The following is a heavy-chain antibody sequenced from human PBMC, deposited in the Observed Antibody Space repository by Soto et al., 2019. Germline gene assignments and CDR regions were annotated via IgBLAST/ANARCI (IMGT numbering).Heavy chain of an antibody. CDR2: IYHSGST. CDR3: ARGRGPHDY. V-gene: IGHV4-30-2*01. D-gene: IGHD2-15*01. CDR1: GGSISGGGYS. J-gene: IGHJ4*02. Sequence: SETLSLTCAVSGGSISGGGYSWSWIRQPPGKGLEWIGYIYHSGSTYYNPSLKSRVTISVDRSKNQFSLKLSSVTAADTAVYYCARGRGPHDYWGQGTLVTVSS.